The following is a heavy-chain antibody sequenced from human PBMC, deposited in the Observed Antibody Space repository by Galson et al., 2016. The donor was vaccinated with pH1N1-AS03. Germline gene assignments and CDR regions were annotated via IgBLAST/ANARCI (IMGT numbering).Heavy chain of an antibody. J-gene: IGHJ4*02. CDR1: GYSFTNYW. Sequence: QSGAEVKKPGESLRISCKGPGYSFTNYWINWVRQMPGKGLEWMGRFDPSDSHTSYSPSFQGHVTFSADKSINTAYLQWSSLKSSDTAIYYCARGYSGFGFFYWGQGTMVTVSS. CDR2: FDPSDSHT. D-gene: IGHD5-12*01. V-gene: IGHV5-10-1*01. CDR3: ARGYSGFGFFY.